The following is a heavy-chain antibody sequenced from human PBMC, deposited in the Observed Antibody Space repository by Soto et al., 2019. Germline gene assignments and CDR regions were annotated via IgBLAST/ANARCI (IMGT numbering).Heavy chain of an antibody. J-gene: IGHJ4*02. Sequence: EVQLAGSGGGMVQPGGSLRLSCAASGFIFSDYWMSWVRQAPGKGLEWVANIKEDGSEKHYVESVKGRFTISRDNDKNSLFLQLNSLRAEDTAVYYCARGSLESHYRPCDYWGQGSLVIVSS. D-gene: IGHD4-4*01. CDR1: GFIFSDYW. CDR2: IKEDGSEK. V-gene: IGHV3-7*05. CDR3: ARGSLESHYRPCDY.